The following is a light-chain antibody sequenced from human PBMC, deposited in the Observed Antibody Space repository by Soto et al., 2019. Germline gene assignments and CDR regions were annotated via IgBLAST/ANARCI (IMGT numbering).Light chain of an antibody. CDR2: GNT. J-gene: IGLJ2*01. V-gene: IGLV1-40*01. Sequence: QSVLTQPPSVSGAPGQRVTISCTGSSSNIGSGYDVHWYQQLPGTAPKLLIYGNTNRPSGVPERFSGSKSGTSASLAITGLQAEDEADYYCQSYDSSLSGVLFGGGTKLTVL. CDR1: SSNIGSGYD. CDR3: QSYDSSLSGVL.